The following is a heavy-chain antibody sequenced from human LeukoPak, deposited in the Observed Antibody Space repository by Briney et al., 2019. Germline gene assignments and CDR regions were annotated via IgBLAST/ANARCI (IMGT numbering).Heavy chain of an antibody. Sequence: PGGSLRLSCAASGFIFSDYYMSWIRQAPAKGLEWVSYISSGGGTIYYADSVKGRFTISRDNAKNSLYLQMNSLRAEDTAMYYCARSEQWLAWNYWGQGTLVTVSS. J-gene: IGHJ1*01. CDR3: ARSEQWLAWNY. CDR2: ISSGGGTI. D-gene: IGHD6-19*01. V-gene: IGHV3-11*01. CDR1: GFIFSDYY.